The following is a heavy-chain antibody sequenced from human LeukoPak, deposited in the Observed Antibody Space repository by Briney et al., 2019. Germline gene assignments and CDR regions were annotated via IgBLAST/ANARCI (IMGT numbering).Heavy chain of an antibody. Sequence: GGSLRLSCAASGFTFSSYAMHWVRQAPGKGLEWVAVISYDGSNKYYADSVKGRFTISRDISKSTLYLQMNSLRAEDTAVYYCAKATPMAIYYFDYWGQGTLVTVSS. CDR3: AKATPMAIYYFDY. CDR1: GFTFSSYA. D-gene: IGHD5-18*01. J-gene: IGHJ4*02. CDR2: ISYDGSNK. V-gene: IGHV3-30-3*01.